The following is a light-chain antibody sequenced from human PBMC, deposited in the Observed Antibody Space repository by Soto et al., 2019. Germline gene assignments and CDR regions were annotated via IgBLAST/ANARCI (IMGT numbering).Light chain of an antibody. Sequence: QSALTQPPSASGSPGQSVAISCTGTSSDIGGSNFVSWYQQHPGKAPKLMIYEVNKRPSGVPDRFSGFKSGNTASLTVSGLQAEDEADYYCSSYAGSNIPYVFGTGTKLTVL. CDR2: EVN. J-gene: IGLJ1*01. CDR3: SSYAGSNIPYV. V-gene: IGLV2-8*01. CDR1: SSDIGGSNF.